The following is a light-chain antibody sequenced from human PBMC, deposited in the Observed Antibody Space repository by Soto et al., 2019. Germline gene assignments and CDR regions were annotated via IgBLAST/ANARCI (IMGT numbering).Light chain of an antibody. J-gene: IGKJ1*01. V-gene: IGKV3-15*01. CDR1: QSVSSN. Sequence: DIVMTQSPATLSVSPGERATLSCRASQSVSSNLAWYQQKPGQAPRLLIYGASTRATGIPARFSGSGSGTEFTLTISSLQSEDFAVYYCQQYNNWLATFGQGTKVDI. CDR2: GAS. CDR3: QQYNNWLAT.